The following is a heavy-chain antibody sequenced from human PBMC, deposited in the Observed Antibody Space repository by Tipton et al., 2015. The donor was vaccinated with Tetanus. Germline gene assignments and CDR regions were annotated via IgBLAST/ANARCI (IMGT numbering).Heavy chain of an antibody. Sequence: TLSLTCTVSGGSISSYYWSWIRQPPGKGLEWIGYIYYSGDTNYNPSLKSRATMSVDTSKNQFSLKLSSVTAADTAVYYCAKDHGPNTLNYYYYGMDVWGQGTTVTVSS. CDR3: AKDHGPNTLNYYYYGMDV. V-gene: IGHV4-59*01. J-gene: IGHJ6*02. CDR2: IYYSGDT. D-gene: IGHD1/OR15-1a*01. CDR1: GGSISSYY.